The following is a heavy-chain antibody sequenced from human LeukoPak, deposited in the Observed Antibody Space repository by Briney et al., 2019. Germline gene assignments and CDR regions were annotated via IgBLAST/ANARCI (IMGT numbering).Heavy chain of an antibody. V-gene: IGHV5-51*01. CDR3: ARLIGELSDAFDI. Sequence: GESLKISCKGSGYSFTSYWIGWLRQLPAKGLEWMGIIYPDDSNTRYSPSFQGQVTISADKSISTAYLQWSSLKASDTAMYYCARLIGELSDAFDIWGQGTMVTVSS. D-gene: IGHD1-26*01. J-gene: IGHJ3*02. CDR2: IYPDDSNT. CDR1: GYSFTSYW.